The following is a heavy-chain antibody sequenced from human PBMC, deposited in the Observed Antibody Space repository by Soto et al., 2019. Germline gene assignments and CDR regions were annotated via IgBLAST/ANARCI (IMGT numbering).Heavy chain of an antibody. CDR1: GFTFSSYA. D-gene: IGHD3-10*02. J-gene: IGHJ4*02. CDR3: ARDGVRAGVAGGGLDY. CDR2: ISYDGSNK. V-gene: IGHV3-30-3*01. Sequence: QVQLVESGGGVVQPGRSLRLSCAASGFTFSSYAMHWVRQAPGKGLEWVAVISYDGSNKYYADSVKGRFTISRDNSKNPLYLQMNSLRAEDTAGYLCARDGVRAGVAGGGLDYWGQGNLVTGSS.